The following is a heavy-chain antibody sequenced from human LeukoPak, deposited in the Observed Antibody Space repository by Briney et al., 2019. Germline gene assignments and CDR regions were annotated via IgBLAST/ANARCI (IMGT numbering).Heavy chain of an antibody. CDR2: IWYDGSNK. CDR1: GFTFSSYG. V-gene: IGHV3-33*01. Sequence: PGGSLRLSCAASGFTFSSYGIHWVRQAPGKGLEWVAVIWYDGSNKYYADSVKGRFTISRDNSKNTLYLQMNSLRAEDTAVYYCASGVYYYDSSGYHEYFQHWGQGTLVTVSS. D-gene: IGHD3-22*01. CDR3: ASGVYYYDSSGYHEYFQH. J-gene: IGHJ1*01.